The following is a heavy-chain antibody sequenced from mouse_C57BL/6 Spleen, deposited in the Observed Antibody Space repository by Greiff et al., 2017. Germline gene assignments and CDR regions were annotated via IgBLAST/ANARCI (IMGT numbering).Heavy chain of an antibody. CDR2: IYPGSGST. V-gene: IGHV1-55*01. Sequence: QVQLQQPGAELVKPGASVKMSCKASGYTFTSYWITWVKQRPGQGLEWIGDIYPGSGSTNYNEKFKSKATLTVDTSSSTAYMQLSSLTSEDSAVYYCARGGYGNYRDYYAMDYWGQGTSVTVSS. J-gene: IGHJ4*01. D-gene: IGHD2-10*02. CDR1: GYTFTSYW. CDR3: ARGGYGNYRDYYAMDY.